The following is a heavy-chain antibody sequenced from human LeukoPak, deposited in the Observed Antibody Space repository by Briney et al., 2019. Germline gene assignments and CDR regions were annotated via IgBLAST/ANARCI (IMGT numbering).Heavy chain of an antibody. CDR3: ARDAEWLLDWVVFFDY. J-gene: IGHJ4*02. CDR2: IYTSGST. D-gene: IGHD3-3*01. Sequence: PSETLSLTCTVSGGSISSYYWSWIRQPAGKGLEWIGRIYTSGSTNYNPSLKSRVTMSVDTSKNQFSLKLSSVTAADTAVYYCARDAEWLLDWVVFFDYWGQGTLVTVSS. CDR1: GGSISSYY. V-gene: IGHV4-4*07.